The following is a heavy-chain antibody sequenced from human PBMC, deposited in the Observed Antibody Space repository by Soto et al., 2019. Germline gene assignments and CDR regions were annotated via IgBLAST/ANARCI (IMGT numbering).Heavy chain of an antibody. V-gene: IGHV4-34*01. CDR2: INHSGST. Sequence: PSETLSLTCAVYGGSFSDYYWSWISQPPGKGLEWIGEINHSGSTNYNASLKSRVTISVDTSKKQFSLKLRSVSAADTAVYFCARASYRGDYYYGMDVWGQGTTATVSS. CDR1: GGSFSDYY. J-gene: IGHJ6*02. CDR3: ARASYRGDYYYGMDV. D-gene: IGHD3-10*01.